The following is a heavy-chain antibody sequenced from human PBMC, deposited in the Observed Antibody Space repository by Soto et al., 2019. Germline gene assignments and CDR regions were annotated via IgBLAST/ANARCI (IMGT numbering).Heavy chain of an antibody. CDR2: ISYDGNKE. V-gene: IGHV3-30*18. CDR1: GFIFGTYG. D-gene: IGHD1-1*01. Sequence: QVQLVESGGGVVQPGRSLRLSCSASGFIFGTYGMDWVRQAPGKGLEWVALISYDGNKEFYADSVKGRFTISRDNSRNTLYLHMNSLKPEDTAMYYCAKETATSVDYSYFSGLDVWGPGTTVSVSS. CDR3: AKETATSVDYSYFSGLDV. J-gene: IGHJ6*02.